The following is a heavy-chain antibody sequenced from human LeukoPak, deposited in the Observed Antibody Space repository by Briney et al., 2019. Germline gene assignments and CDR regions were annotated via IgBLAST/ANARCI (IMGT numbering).Heavy chain of an antibody. J-gene: IGHJ4*02. CDR1: GFTFSSYG. D-gene: IGHD3-22*01. CDR2: IWYEGSNK. Sequence: GGSLRLSCAASGFTFSSYGMHWVRQAPGKGLEWVAVIWYEGSNKYYADSVKGRFTISRDNSKNTLYLQMNSLRAEDTAVYYCAREPYYYDSSGYYSFRYYFDYWGQGTLVTVSS. V-gene: IGHV3-33*01. CDR3: AREPYYYDSSGYYSFRYYFDY.